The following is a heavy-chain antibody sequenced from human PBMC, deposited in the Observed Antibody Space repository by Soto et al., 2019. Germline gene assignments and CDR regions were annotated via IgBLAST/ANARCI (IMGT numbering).Heavy chain of an antibody. J-gene: IGHJ6*02. CDR3: AKGRSYYYYYGVDV. CDR1: GFTFSSYG. Sequence: PGGSLRLSCAASGFTFSSYGMHWVRQAPGKGLEWLAFISYDGSLQYYADSVKGRFTISRDNSKSTLYLQMNSLRAEDTALYYCAKGRSYYYYYGVDVWGQGTTVTVSS. CDR2: ISYDGSLQ. V-gene: IGHV3-30*18.